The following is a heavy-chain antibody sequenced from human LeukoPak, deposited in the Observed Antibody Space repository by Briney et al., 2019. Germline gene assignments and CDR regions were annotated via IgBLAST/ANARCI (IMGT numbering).Heavy chain of an antibody. D-gene: IGHD4-23*01. CDR3: AKGLDYGGNSGDADAFDI. V-gene: IGHV3-30*18. Sequence: GGSLRLSCAASGFTFSSYGMHWVRQAPGKGLEWVAVISYDGSNKYYADSVKGRFTISRDNSKNTLYLQMNSLRAEDTAVYYCAKGLDYGGNSGDADAFDIWGQGTMVTVSS. CDR2: ISYDGSNK. J-gene: IGHJ3*02. CDR1: GFTFSSYG.